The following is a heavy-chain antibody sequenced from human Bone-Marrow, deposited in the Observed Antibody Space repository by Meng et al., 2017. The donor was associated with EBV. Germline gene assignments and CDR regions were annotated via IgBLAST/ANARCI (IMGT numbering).Heavy chain of an antibody. D-gene: IGHD6-19*01. J-gene: IGHJ5*02. V-gene: IGHV1-69*06. CDR3: ARDGIAVPGGSNWFDP. CDR2: FLPILGAA. Sequence: GQLVQSGAEGKKPGSSVKVPCKASGDIFTNLAFTWVRQVPGKGLEWMGGFLPILGAANYAQKFQGRLTITADKSTTTAFMELRSLRVDDTAVYFCARDGIAVPGGSNWFDPWGQGTLVTVSS. CDR1: GDIFTNLA.